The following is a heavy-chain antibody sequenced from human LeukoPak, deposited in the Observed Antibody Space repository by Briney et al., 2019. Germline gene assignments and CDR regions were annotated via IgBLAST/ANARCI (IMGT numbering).Heavy chain of an antibody. CDR1: GGSISSYY. V-gene: IGHV4-4*07. CDR3: ARGWRWLHLGYFDY. J-gene: IGHJ4*02. D-gene: IGHD5-12*01. CDR2: IYTSGST. Sequence: SETLSLTCTVSGGSISSYYWSWIRQPAGKGLEWIGRIYTSGSTNYNPSLKSRVTISVDTSKNQFSLKLSSVTAADTAVYYCARGWRWLHLGYFDYWGQGTLVTVSS.